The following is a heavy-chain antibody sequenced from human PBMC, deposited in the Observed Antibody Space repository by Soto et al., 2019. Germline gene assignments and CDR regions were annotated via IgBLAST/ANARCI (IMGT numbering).Heavy chain of an antibody. V-gene: IGHV1-2*04. Sequence: QVQLVQSGAEVKKPGASVKVSCKASGYTFTGYYMHWVRQAPGQGLEWMGWINPNSGGTNYARKFQGWVTMTRDTSSSTAYMELSRLRSDDTAVYYCARGDTALAPFDYWGQGTLVTVSS. J-gene: IGHJ4*02. CDR2: INPNSGGT. CDR1: GYTFTGYY. CDR3: ARGDTALAPFDY. D-gene: IGHD5-18*01.